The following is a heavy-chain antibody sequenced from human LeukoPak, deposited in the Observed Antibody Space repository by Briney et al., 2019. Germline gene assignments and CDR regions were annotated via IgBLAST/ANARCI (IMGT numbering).Heavy chain of an antibody. CDR1: GGSISNYY. J-gene: IGHJ4*02. CDR2: IFYGGSS. Sequence: PSETLSLTCTVSGGSISNYYWSWVRQSPGKGLEWIGYIFYGGSSNYNPSLKSRITISADTSKNQFSLKLSSVTAADTAVYYCARGVYGSGDYWGQGTLVTVSS. V-gene: IGHV4-59*01. D-gene: IGHD3-10*01. CDR3: ARGVYGSGDY.